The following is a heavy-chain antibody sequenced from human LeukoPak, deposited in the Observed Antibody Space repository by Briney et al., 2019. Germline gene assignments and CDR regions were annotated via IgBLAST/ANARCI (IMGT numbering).Heavy chain of an antibody. CDR1: GFTFSSFE. D-gene: IGHD3-10*01. Sequence: GGSLSLSCAASGFTFSSFEMNWIRQAPGKGLEWVSSISSSGSNIYYADSVKGRFTISRDNAKNSLYLQMDSLRAEDTAVYYCARIYFGAGSYRYWGKGTLVTVSS. CDR3: ARIYFGAGSYRY. V-gene: IGHV3-48*03. CDR2: ISSSGSNI. J-gene: IGHJ4*02.